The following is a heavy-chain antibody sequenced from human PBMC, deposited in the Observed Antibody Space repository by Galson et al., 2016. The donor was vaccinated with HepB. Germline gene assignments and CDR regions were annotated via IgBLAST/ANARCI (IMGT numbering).Heavy chain of an antibody. D-gene: IGHD6-13*01. Sequence: SVKVSCKASGYTFTSYYMHWVRQAPGQGLEWMGIINPSGGSTSYAQKFQGRVTMTRDTSTSTVYMELSSLRSGDTAVDYCARLDAAGDYFDYWGQGTLVTVSS. V-gene: IGHV1-46*01. CDR1: GYTFTSYY. CDR3: ARLDAAGDYFDY. CDR2: INPSGGST. J-gene: IGHJ4*02.